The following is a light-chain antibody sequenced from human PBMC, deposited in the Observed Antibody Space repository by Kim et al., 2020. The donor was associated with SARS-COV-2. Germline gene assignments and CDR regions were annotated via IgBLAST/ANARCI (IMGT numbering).Light chain of an antibody. J-gene: IGKJ1*01. V-gene: IGKV3-20*01. CDR2: ATS. CDR1: SSSY. Sequence: SSSYLAWYQQKPGQAPRLLIYATSSRATGIPDRFTGSGSGTDFTLTISRLEPEDFAVYYCQQYGSLRWTFGQGTKVDIK. CDR3: QQYGSLRWT.